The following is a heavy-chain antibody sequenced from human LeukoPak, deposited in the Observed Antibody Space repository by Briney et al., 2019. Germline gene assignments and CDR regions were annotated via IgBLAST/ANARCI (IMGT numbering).Heavy chain of an antibody. Sequence: GGSPRLSCAASGFTFNNYWMHWVRQAPGKGLVWVSRINTDGTSTSYADSVKGRFTISRDNAKNTLYLQMNSLRAEDTAMYYCVRGRVASTMYYFDYWGQGTLVTVSS. CDR2: INTDGTST. V-gene: IGHV3-74*01. D-gene: IGHD2-2*01. CDR1: GFTFNNYW. J-gene: IGHJ4*02. CDR3: VRGRVASTMYYFDY.